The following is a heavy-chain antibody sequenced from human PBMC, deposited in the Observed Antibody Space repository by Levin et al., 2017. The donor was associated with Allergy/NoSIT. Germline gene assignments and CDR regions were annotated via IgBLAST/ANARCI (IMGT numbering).Heavy chain of an antibody. J-gene: IGHJ4*02. CDR2: THHNGKT. Sequence: GSLRLSCAVYGGSFSNYYWSWIRQAPGKGLQWIGETHHNGKTNYNPSLKSRVTMSVDASKNQLSLTLISVTAADTAVYYCARDGAVSGSPPRKYWGQGVLVTVSS. CDR3: ARDGAVSGSPPRKY. V-gene: IGHV4-34*01. CDR1: GGSFSNYY. D-gene: IGHD6-19*01.